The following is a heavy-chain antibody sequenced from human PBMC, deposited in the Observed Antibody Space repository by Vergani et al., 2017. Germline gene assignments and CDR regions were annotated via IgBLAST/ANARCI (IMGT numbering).Heavy chain of an antibody. CDR3: ARGKFVYTAMNPDEADFDY. CDR2: IWYDESNK. CDR1: GFTFSSYG. J-gene: IGHJ4*02. D-gene: IGHD5-18*01. V-gene: IGHV3-33*01. Sequence: QVQLVESGGGVVQPGRSLRLSCAASGFTFSSYGMHWVRQAPGKGLEWVAVIWYDESNKYYADSVKGRFTISRDNSKNTLYLQMNSLRAEDKAMYYCARGKFVYTAMNPDEADFDYWGQGTLVTVSS.